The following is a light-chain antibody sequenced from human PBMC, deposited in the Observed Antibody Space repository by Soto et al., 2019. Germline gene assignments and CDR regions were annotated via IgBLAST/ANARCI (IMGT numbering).Light chain of an antibody. J-gene: IGKJ3*01. CDR2: AAS. Sequence: DIQMTQSPSSLSASVGDRVTITCRASQSISSYLNWYQQKPGKAPKLLIYAASRLQSGVPSRFSGSGSGTDFTLTISSLQPEDFSTYYCQQSYSTPRDFGPGTKLDIK. CDR1: QSISSY. V-gene: IGKV1-39*01. CDR3: QQSYSTPRD.